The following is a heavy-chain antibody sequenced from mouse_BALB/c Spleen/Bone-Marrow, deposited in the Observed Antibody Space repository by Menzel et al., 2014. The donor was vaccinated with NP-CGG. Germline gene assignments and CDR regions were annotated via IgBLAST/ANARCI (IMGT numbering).Heavy chain of an antibody. D-gene: IGHD1-2*01. CDR2: INPDSSTI. CDR3: ARPGYYGYQDV. V-gene: IGHV4-1*02. Sequence: EVMLVESGGGLVQPGGSLKLSCAASGFDFSGYWMTWVRQALGKGLEWIGEINPDSSTINYTPSLKDKFIISRDNAKNALYLQMSKVRSEDTALYYCARPGYYGYQDVWGAGTTVTVSS. CDR1: GFDFSGYW. J-gene: IGHJ1*01.